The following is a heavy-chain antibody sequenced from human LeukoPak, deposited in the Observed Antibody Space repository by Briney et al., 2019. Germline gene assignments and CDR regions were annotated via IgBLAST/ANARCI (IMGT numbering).Heavy chain of an antibody. CDR3: ARVAVAGSPRLDY. V-gene: IGHV4-34*01. CDR2: INHSGST. D-gene: IGHD6-19*01. CDR1: GGSFSGYY. Sequence: SETLSLTCAVYGGSFSGYYWSWIRQPPGKGLEWIGEINHSGSTNYNPSLKSRVTISVDTSKNQFSLKLSSVTAADTAVYYCARVAVAGSPRLDYWGQGTLVTVSS. J-gene: IGHJ4*02.